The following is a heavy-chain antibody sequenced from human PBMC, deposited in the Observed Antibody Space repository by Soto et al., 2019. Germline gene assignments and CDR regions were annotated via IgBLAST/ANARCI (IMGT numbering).Heavy chain of an antibody. CDR2: IYYSGST. CDR1: GGSISCYY. J-gene: IGHJ5*02. V-gene: IGHV4-59*01. CDR3: ARVTEYNWFDP. Sequence: ASETLSLTCTVSGGSISCYYWSWIRQPPGKGLEWIGYIYYSGSTNYNPSLKSRVTISVDTSKNQFSLKLSSVTAADTAVYYCARVTEYNWFDPWGQGTLVTVSS.